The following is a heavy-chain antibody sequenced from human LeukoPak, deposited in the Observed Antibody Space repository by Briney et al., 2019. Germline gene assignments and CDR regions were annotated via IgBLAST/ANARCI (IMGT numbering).Heavy chain of an antibody. CDR2: ISSSSSYI. CDR1: GFTFSSYS. D-gene: IGHD6-25*01. Sequence: GGSLRLSCAASGFTFSSYSMNWVRQAPGKGLEWVSSISSSSSYIYYADSVKGRFTVSRDNAKNSLYLQMNSLRAEDTAVYYCARDASASWDYFDYWGQGTLVTVSS. V-gene: IGHV3-21*01. J-gene: IGHJ4*02. CDR3: ARDASASWDYFDY.